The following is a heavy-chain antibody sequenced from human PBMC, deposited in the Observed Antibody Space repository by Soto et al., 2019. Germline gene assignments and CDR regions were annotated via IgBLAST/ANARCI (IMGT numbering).Heavy chain of an antibody. D-gene: IGHD6-13*01. CDR1: GGSISSTNW. CDR2: IYHSGST. J-gene: IGHJ4*02. CDR3: ARGPSSAWPFDY. V-gene: IGHV4-4*02. Sequence: QVQLQESGPGLVTPSGTLSLTCAVSGGSISSTNWWSWVRQPPRKGLEWIAEIYHSGSTNYNPSLKSRVTISVDKTKNQFSLNLTSVTAADTAVYFCARGPSSAWPFDYWGQGTLATVSS.